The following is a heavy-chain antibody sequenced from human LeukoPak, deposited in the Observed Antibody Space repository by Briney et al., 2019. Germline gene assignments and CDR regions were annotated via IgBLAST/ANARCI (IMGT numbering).Heavy chain of an antibody. CDR2: ISYDGSNK. V-gene: IGHV3-30-3*01. CDR1: GFTFSSYA. Sequence: PGGSLRLSCAASGFTFSSYAMHWVRQAPGKGLEWVAVISYDGSNKYYADSVKGRFTISRDNSKNTLYLQMNSLRAEDTAVYYCARVGSSSWYANLGEDYFDYWGQGTLVTVSS. D-gene: IGHD6-13*01. J-gene: IGHJ4*02. CDR3: ARVGSSSWYANLGEDYFDY.